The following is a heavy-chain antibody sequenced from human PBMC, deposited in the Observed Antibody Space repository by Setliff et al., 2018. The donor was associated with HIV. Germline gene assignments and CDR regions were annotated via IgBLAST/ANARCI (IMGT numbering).Heavy chain of an antibody. CDR2: ISGSSSSI. CDR3: VRGGANPSWFDS. Sequence: PGGSLRLSCAASGFSISSYAMNWVRQAPGKGLEWVSSISGSSSSIYYADSVKGRFTISRDNSKNTLSLQMDILRAEDTAIYYCVRGGANPSWFDSWGQGTLVTVSS. CDR1: GFSISSYA. J-gene: IGHJ5*01. V-gene: IGHV3-23*01. D-gene: IGHD3-16*01.